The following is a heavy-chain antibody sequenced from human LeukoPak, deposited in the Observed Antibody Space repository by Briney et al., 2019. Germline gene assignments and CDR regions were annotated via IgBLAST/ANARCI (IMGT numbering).Heavy chain of an antibody. CDR3: ARHTGSITIFGVATGFDD. CDR2: IYHSGST. D-gene: IGHD3-3*01. J-gene: IGHJ4*02. V-gene: IGHV4-30-2*01. CDR1: GGSISSGGYY. Sequence: SETLSLTCTVSGGSISSGGYYWSWIRQPPGEGLEWIGYIYHSGSTYYNPSLKSRVTISVDRSKNQFSLKLSSVTAADTAVYYCARHTGSITIFGVATGFDDWGQGTLVTVSS.